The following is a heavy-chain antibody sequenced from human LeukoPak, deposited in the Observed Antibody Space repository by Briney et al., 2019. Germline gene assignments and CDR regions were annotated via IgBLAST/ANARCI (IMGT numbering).Heavy chain of an antibody. CDR2: ISRGGDST. CDR1: GFTSSNAW. Sequence: GGSLRLSCAASGFTSSNAWMSWVRQAPGKGLEWVSGISRGGDSTFYADSVKGRFTFSRDNSKNTLYLQMNSLRAEDTAVYYCAKDVGANSFFWDYWGQGTLVTVSS. J-gene: IGHJ4*02. D-gene: IGHD1-26*01. CDR3: AKDVGANSFFWDY. V-gene: IGHV3-23*01.